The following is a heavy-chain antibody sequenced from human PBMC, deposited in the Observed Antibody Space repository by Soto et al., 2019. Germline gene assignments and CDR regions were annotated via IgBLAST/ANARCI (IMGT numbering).Heavy chain of an antibody. Sequence: ASVKVSCKPSGYTFTAYGITWLRQAPGQGPEWMGWISTSNGNTEYSQRLQGRVTMTRDTSTNTVYMELRSLRSDDTAVYYCARESACSGRSCHWDYWGQGTLVTVSS. V-gene: IGHV1-18*01. D-gene: IGHD2-15*01. CDR3: ARESACSGRSCHWDY. J-gene: IGHJ4*02. CDR1: GYTFTAYG. CDR2: ISTSNGNT.